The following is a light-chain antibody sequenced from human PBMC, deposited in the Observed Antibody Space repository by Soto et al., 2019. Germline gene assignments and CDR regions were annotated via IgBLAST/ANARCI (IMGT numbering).Light chain of an antibody. J-gene: IGLJ2*01. CDR2: YNN. V-gene: IGLV1-44*01. CDR1: SSNIGSNT. CDR3: HSYDSGLSAVV. Sequence: QPVLTQPPSASGTPGQRVTISCSGSSSNIGSNTVNWYQQLPGTAPTLLIYYNNQRPSGVPDRFSGSKSGTSVSLAITGLQAEDEADYYCHSYDSGLSAVVFGRGTKLTVL.